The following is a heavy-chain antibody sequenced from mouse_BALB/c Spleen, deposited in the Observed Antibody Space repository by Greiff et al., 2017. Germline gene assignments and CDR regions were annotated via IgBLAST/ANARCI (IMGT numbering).Heavy chain of an antibody. V-gene: IGHV1S81*02. Sequence: QVQLKQSGAELVKPGASVKLSCKASGYTFTSYYMYWVKQRPGQGLEWIGEINPSNGGTNFNEKFKSKATLTVDKSSSTAYMQLSSLTSEDSAVYYCTRGWLLQSAWFAYWGQGTLVTVSA. CDR1: GYTFTSYY. D-gene: IGHD2-3*01. CDR3: TRGWLLQSAWFAY. CDR2: INPSNGGT. J-gene: IGHJ3*01.